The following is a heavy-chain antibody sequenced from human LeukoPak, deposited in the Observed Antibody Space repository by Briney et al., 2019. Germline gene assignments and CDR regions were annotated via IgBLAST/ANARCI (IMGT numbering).Heavy chain of an antibody. CDR2: IKQDGSEK. J-gene: IGHJ4*02. V-gene: IGHV3-7*04. Sequence: GGSLRLSCAASGFTFSSYWMSWVRQAPGKGLEWVANIKQDGSEKYYVDSVKGRFTISRDNAKNSLYLQMNSLRAEDTAVYYCARVGITIFGVVPWNYFDYWGQGTLVTVSS. CDR3: ARVGITIFGVVPWNYFDY. D-gene: IGHD3-3*01. CDR1: GFTFSSYW.